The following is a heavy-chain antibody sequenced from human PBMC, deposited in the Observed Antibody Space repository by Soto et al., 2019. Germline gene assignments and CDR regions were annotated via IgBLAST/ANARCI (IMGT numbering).Heavy chain of an antibody. CDR2: ISYDGSNK. CDR1: GFTFSSYA. Sequence: QVQLVASGGGVVQPGRSLRLSCAACGFTFSSYAMHWVRQAPGKGLEWVAVISYDGSNKYYADSVKGRFTISRDNSNNTLYLQMNSLGAEDTAVYYCARGVAVAGNWGQGTLVTVSS. V-gene: IGHV3-30-3*01. J-gene: IGHJ4*02. CDR3: ARGVAVAGN. D-gene: IGHD6-19*01.